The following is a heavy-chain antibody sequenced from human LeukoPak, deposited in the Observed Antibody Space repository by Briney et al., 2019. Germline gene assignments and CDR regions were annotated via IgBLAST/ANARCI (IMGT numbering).Heavy chain of an antibody. V-gene: IGHV3-7*01. CDR1: GFTFSRYW. J-gene: IGHJ4*02. Sequence: PGGSLRLSCAASGFTFSRYWMSWVRQAPGKGLEWVANIKQDGSAKNYVDSVRGRFTISRDNAKKSLHLQMNSLRVEDTAVYYCARMIAELYDSSGYFDYWGQGTLVTVSS. CDR3: ARMIAELYDSSGYFDY. CDR2: IKQDGSAK. D-gene: IGHD3-22*01.